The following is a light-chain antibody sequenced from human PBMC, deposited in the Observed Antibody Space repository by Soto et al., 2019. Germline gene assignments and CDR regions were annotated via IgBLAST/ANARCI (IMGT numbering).Light chain of an antibody. Sequence: QSLLGQPGSVCGSPGPSFCISCTGTSSDVCAYNFVSWYQQHPGKATRLLIYAVTKRPAAVPARFSGSKSGKTASLTISGRQAEDEADYYCCSYAGSYTFDGFGTGTTVNV. CDR3: CSYAGSYTFDG. J-gene: IGLJ1*01. V-gene: IGLV2-11*01. CDR2: AVT. CDR1: SSDVCAYNF.